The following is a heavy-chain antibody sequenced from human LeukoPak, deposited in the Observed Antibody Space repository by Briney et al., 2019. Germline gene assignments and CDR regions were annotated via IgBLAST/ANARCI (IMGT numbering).Heavy chain of an antibody. J-gene: IGHJ4*02. CDR3: ARDADRSSWIQLWQPIDY. Sequence: SGGSLRLSCAPSGFTFSSYSMKWVRQAPGKGREWVSSISSSGSYIYYADSVKGRFTISRDNAKNSLYLQMNSLRAEDTAVYYCARDADRSSWIQLWQPIDYWGQGTLVTVSS. V-gene: IGHV3-21*01. D-gene: IGHD5-18*01. CDR1: GFTFSSYS. CDR2: ISSSGSYI.